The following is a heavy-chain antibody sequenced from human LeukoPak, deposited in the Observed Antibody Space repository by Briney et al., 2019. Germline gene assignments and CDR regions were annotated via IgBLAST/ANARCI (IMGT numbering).Heavy chain of an antibody. CDR1: GYTFTNYY. D-gene: IGHD3-10*01. Sequence: ASVKVSCKASGYTFTNYYIHWVRQAPGQGLEWMGMINPSGGRTTYAKKFQGRVTMTRDTSTNTVYTELSSLRSDDTAVYYCARDYYGGHNLYNFDFWGQGTRVIVSS. CDR3: ARDYYGGHNLYNFDF. V-gene: IGHV1-46*01. J-gene: IGHJ4*02. CDR2: INPSGGRT.